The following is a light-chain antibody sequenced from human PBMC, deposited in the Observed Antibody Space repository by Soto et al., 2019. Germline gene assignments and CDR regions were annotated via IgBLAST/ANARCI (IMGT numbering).Light chain of an antibody. CDR2: AAS. J-gene: IGKJ3*01. CDR3: QKYSSVPV. Sequence: DIQMTQSPTSLSASVGDRVTITCRASQDIRNFVAWYQQKPGKAPKLLIYAASTLQSGVPSRFSGSGSGTDFNLTINSLQPEDVATYSCQKYSSVPVFGPGTKVEIQ. CDR1: QDIRNF. V-gene: IGKV1-27*01.